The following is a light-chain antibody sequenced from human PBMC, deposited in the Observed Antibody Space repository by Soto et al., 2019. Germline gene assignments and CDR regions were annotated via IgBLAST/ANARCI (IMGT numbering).Light chain of an antibody. V-gene: IGLV3-1*01. J-gene: IGLJ2*01. CDR2: QDN. CDR1: KLGDKY. Sequence: SYELTQPPSVSVSPGQTASITCSGDKLGDKYACCYQQKPGQSPVLVIYQDNKRPSGIPERFSGSNSGNTATLTIGGAQAMDEADYYCQAWDSSTVVFGGGTKLTVL. CDR3: QAWDSSTVV.